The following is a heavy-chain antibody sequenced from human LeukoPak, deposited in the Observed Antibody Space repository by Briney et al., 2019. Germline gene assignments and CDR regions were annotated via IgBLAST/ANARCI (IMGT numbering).Heavy chain of an antibody. J-gene: IGHJ4*02. CDR1: GFTFSSYS. CDR2: ISSSSSYI. D-gene: IGHD3-10*01. V-gene: IGHV3-21*01. CDR3: ARFGTYGSGSYASDY. Sequence: GGSLRLSCAASGFTFSSYSMNWVRQAPGKGLEWVSSISSSSSYIYYADSVKGRFTISRDNAKNSLYLQMNSLRAEDTAVYYCARFGTYGSGSYASDYWGQGTLVTVSS.